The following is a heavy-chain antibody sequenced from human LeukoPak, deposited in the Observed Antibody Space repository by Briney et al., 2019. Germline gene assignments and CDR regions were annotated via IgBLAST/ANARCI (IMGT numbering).Heavy chain of an antibody. CDR1: GGSISSYY. CDR2: IYYSGST. J-gene: IGHJ4*02. V-gene: IGHV4-59*08. CDR3: ARHYSPTAMVGFDY. D-gene: IGHD5-18*01. Sequence: PSETLSLTCTVSGGSISSYYWSWIRQPPGKGLEWIGYIYYSGSTNYNPSLKSRVTISVDTSKNQFSLKLSSVTAADTAVYYWARHYSPTAMVGFDYWGQGTLVTVSS.